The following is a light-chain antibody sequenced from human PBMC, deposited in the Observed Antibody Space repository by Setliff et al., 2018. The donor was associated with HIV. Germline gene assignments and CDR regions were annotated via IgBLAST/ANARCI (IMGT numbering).Light chain of an antibody. CDR1: SSDVGSYNL. CDR2: EGN. V-gene: IGLV2-23*01. Sequence: QSVLPQPASVSGSPGQSITISCTGTSSDVGSYNLVSWYQQHPGKAPKLIIYEGNKRPSGVSTRFSGSKSGNTASLTISGLQAEDEADYYCCSFAGSSTSVFGTGTKVTVL. CDR3: CSFAGSSTSV. J-gene: IGLJ1*01.